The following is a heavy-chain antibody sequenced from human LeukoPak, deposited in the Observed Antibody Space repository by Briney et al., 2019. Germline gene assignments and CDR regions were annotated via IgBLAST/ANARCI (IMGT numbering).Heavy chain of an antibody. CDR3: ARDLQAYYHDSSGYL. J-gene: IGHJ4*02. CDR2: INTDGSST. D-gene: IGHD3-22*01. V-gene: IGHV3-74*01. CDR1: GFTFSSYW. Sequence: GGSLRLSCAASGFTFSSYWMHWVRQAPGKGLVWVSRINTDGSSTSYADSVKGRFTISRDNAKNTLYLQMNSLRAEDTAVYYCARDLQAYYHDSSGYLWGQGTLVTVSS.